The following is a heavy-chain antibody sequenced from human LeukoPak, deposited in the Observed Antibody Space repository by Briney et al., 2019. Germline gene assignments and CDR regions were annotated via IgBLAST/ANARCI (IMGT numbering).Heavy chain of an antibody. CDR1: GFTVSSNY. CDR3: AREDYYGSGSPDY. Sequence: PGGSLRLSCAASGFTVSSNYMSWVRRAPGKGLEWVSVIYSGGSTYYADSVKGRFTISRDNSKNTLYLQMNSLRAEDTAVYYCAREDYYGSGSPDYWGQGTLVTVSS. V-gene: IGHV3-53*01. J-gene: IGHJ4*02. D-gene: IGHD3-10*01. CDR2: IYSGGST.